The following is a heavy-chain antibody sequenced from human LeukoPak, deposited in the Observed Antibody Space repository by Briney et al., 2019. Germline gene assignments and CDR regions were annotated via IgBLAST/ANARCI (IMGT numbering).Heavy chain of an antibody. CDR1: GGSFSGYY. CDR3: AIYSGSPYDAFDI. Sequence: ETLSLTXAVYGGSFSGYYWSWIRQPPGKGLEWIGEINHSGSTNYNPSLKSRVTISVDTSKNQFSLKLSSVTAADTAVYYCAIYSGSPYDAFDIWGQGTMVTVSS. D-gene: IGHD1-26*01. CDR2: INHSGST. V-gene: IGHV4-34*01. J-gene: IGHJ3*02.